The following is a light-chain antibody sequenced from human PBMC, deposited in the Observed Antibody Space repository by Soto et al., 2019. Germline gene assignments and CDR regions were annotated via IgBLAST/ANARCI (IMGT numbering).Light chain of an antibody. CDR3: QQYESSPRT. V-gene: IGKV3-20*01. CDR1: QSVGGS. J-gene: IGKJ1*01. Sequence: ETVLTHSPGTMSLSPGERATLSFSASQSVGGSLAWYQQRPGQAPRLLVYHTSNRATGIPDRFSASGSGTDFTLTISRLEPEDFAVYYCQQYESSPRTFGQGTKVDTK. CDR2: HTS.